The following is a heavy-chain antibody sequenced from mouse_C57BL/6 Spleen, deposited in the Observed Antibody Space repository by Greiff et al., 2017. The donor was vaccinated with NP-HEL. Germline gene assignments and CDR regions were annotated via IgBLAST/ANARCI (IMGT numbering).Heavy chain of an antibody. CDR1: GYAFSSSW. J-gene: IGHJ4*01. CDR2: IYPGDGDT. V-gene: IGHV1-82*01. CDR3: ARSWVAMDY. Sequence: VQGVESGPELVKPGASVKISCKASGYAFSSSWMNWVKQRPGKGLEWIGRIYPGDGDTNYNGKFKGKATLTADKSSSTAYMQLSSLTSEDSAVYFCARSWVAMDYWGQGTSVTVSS.